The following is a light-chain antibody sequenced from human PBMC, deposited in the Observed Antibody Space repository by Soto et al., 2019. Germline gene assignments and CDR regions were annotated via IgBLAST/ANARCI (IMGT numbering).Light chain of an antibody. Sequence: QCGLTQPASVSGSPGQSITISCSGTSSNIGGYNVVSWYQQHPGKAPKVIVYEGIKRPSGVSDRFSGSTSGSTAYLPISGLQAEDEAEYYCCSYVGATTYVFGSGTKVTVL. V-gene: IGLV2-23*01. J-gene: IGLJ1*01. CDR1: SSNIGGYNV. CDR2: EGI. CDR3: CSYVGATTYV.